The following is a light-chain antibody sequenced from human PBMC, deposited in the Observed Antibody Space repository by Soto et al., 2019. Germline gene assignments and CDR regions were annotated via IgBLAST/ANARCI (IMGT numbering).Light chain of an antibody. V-gene: IGKV3-20*01. CDR1: QSVSSDY. Sequence: EIVLTQSPGTLSLSPGDRATLSCRASQSVSSDYLAWYQQKPGQATRLLIYGASSGAAGIPDRFSGSGSGTDLTLTISRLEPEDFAVDFCKQYGRSTMFNFSQGTKLE. CDR2: GAS. J-gene: IGKJ2*01. CDR3: KQYGRSTMFN.